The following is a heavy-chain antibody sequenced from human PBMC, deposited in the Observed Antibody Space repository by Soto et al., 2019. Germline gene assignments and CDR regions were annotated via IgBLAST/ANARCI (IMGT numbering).Heavy chain of an antibody. CDR1: GYTLTDYY. J-gene: IGHJ6*02. CDR3: AREDSVAVPIGKYYYALDV. V-gene: IGHV1-2*02. D-gene: IGHD6-19*01. Sequence: QVQLVQSGTEVKKPGASVEVPCKASGYTLTDYYIHWVRQAPGQGLEWMGWINPNSGGTNYAQKFQGRVTMTRDTSINTAYMELSRLRSDDTAVYYCAREDSVAVPIGKYYYALDVWGQGTTVTVSS. CDR2: INPNSGGT.